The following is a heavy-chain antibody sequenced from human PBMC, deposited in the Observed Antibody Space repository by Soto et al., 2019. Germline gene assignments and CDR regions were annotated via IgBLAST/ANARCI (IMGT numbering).Heavy chain of an antibody. CDR1: GGSISSGGYY. Sequence: SETLSLTCTVSGGSISSGGYYWSWIRQHPGKGLEWIGYIYYSGSTYYNPSLKSRVTISVDTSKNQFSLKLSSVTAADTAVYYCASLNRSITIFGPYWGQGTLVTVSS. V-gene: IGHV4-31*03. J-gene: IGHJ4*02. CDR2: IYYSGST. CDR3: ASLNRSITIFGPY. D-gene: IGHD3-3*01.